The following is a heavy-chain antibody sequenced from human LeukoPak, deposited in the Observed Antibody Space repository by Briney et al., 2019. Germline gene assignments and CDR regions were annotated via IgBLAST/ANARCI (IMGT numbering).Heavy chain of an antibody. CDR1: GASLSSGSYY. J-gene: IGHJ3*01. CDR2: IYHSGSA. CDR3: ARDVYSSGYYFALDV. Sequence: SETLSLTCIVSGASLSSGSYYWGWIRQPPGKGLEYIGSIYHSGSAFYNPSLTSRVTTSVDTSRNQFSLEVNSVTAADTAVYYCARDVYSSGYYFALDVWGQGTVVSVFS. D-gene: IGHD6-25*01. V-gene: IGHV4-39*07.